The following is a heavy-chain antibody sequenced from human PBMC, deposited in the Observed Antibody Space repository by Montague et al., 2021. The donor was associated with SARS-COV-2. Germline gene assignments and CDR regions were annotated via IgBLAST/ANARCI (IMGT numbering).Heavy chain of an antibody. D-gene: IGHD2-2*01. CDR3: AREPRVGQLLSIYYYGMDV. V-gene: IGHV4-31*03. CDR2: IYYSGST. Sequence: TLSLTCTVSGGSISSGGYYWSWIRQHPGKGLEWIGYIYYSGSTYYNSSLKSRVTISVDTSKNQFSLKLSSVTAADTAVYYCAREPRVGQLLSIYYYGMDVWGQGTTVTVSS. CDR1: GGSISSGGYY. J-gene: IGHJ6*02.